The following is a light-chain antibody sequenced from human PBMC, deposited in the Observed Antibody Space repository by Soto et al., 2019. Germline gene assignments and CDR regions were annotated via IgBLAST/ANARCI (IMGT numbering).Light chain of an antibody. Sequence: EIVLTQSPGTLSLSPGERATLFCRASQSLSSTYLAWYQQRPGQAPRLLIFGASNRATGIPDRFRGSGSGTDFTLTISRLEPGDFAVYYCQRYGSASLSVGGGTRVEI. CDR2: GAS. CDR3: QRYGSASLS. V-gene: IGKV3-20*01. J-gene: IGKJ4*01. CDR1: QSLSSTY.